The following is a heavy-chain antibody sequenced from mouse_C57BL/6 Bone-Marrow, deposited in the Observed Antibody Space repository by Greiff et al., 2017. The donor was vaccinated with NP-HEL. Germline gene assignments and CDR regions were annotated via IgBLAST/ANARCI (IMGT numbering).Heavy chain of an antibody. Sequence: EVMLVESGGGLVKPGGSLKLSCAASGFTFSSYTMSWVRQTPGKRLEWVATISGGGGNTYSPDSVKGRVTISRDNAKNTLNLQMSSLRAEDTASYYCARPGWDYLDDWGPGTTLTVSS. D-gene: IGHD3-1*01. J-gene: IGHJ2*01. CDR3: ARPGWDYLDD. CDR2: ISGGGGNT. V-gene: IGHV5-9*01. CDR1: GFTFSSYT.